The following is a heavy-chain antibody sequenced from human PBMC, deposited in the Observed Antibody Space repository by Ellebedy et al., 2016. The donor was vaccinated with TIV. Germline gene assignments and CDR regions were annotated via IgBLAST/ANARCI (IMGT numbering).Heavy chain of an antibody. D-gene: IGHD4-17*01. CDR3: RQGHYADL. V-gene: IGHV3-74*01. J-gene: IGHJ4*02. CDR1: GFTFSGYW. CDR2: INSDGSRT. Sequence: GGSLRLXXAASGFTFSGYWMHWVRQAPGKGLVWVSRINSDGSRTTYADSVKGRFTISRDSSKNSVYLRMNNLRVEDTAVYYCRQGHYADLWGQGTLVTVSS.